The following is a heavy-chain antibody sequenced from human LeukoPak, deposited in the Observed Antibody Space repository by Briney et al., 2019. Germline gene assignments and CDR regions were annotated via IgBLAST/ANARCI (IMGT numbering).Heavy chain of an antibody. CDR3: ARDGSSWSHAFDI. CDR1: GYTFTGYY. Sequence: ASVKVSCKASGYTFTGYYMHWVRQAPGQGLEWMGWVNPNSGGTNYAQKFQGRVTTTRDTSISTAYMELSRLRSDDTAVYYCARDGSSWSHAFDIWGQGTMVTVSS. CDR2: VNPNSGGT. D-gene: IGHD2-2*01. V-gene: IGHV1-2*02. J-gene: IGHJ3*02.